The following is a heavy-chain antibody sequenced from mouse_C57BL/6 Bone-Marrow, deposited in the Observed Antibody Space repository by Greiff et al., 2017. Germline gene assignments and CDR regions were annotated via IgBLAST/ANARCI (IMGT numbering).Heavy chain of an antibody. CDR3: ARGYYGKLNFDY. CDR2: IYPGSGST. D-gene: IGHD2-1*01. J-gene: IGHJ2*01. Sequence: VKLVESGAELVKPGASVKMSCKASGYTFTSYWITWVKQRPGQGLEWIGDIYPGSGSTNDNEKFKSKATLTVDTSSSTAYMQLSSLTSEDSAVYYCARGYYGKLNFDYWGQGTTLTVSS. V-gene: IGHV1-55*01. CDR1: GYTFTSYW.